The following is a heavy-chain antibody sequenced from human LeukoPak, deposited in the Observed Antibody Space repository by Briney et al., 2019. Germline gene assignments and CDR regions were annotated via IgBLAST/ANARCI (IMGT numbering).Heavy chain of an antibody. J-gene: IGHJ4*02. CDR3: ARPPHIGYGYYYFDY. CDR2: IKQDGSET. Sequence: GGSLRLSCAASGFTFSSYWMSWVRQAPGKGLEWVANIKQDGSETYYVDSVKGRFTISRDNAKNSLYLQMNSLRAEDTTVYYCARPPHIGYGYYYFDYWGQGTLVTVSS. D-gene: IGHD5-12*01. V-gene: IGHV3-7*01. CDR1: GFTFSSYW.